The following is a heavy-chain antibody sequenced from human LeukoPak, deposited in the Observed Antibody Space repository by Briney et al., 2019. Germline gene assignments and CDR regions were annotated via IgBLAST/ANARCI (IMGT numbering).Heavy chain of an antibody. CDR2: ISAYNGNT. CDR3: ARDTPEIAVATFDY. V-gene: IGHV1-18*01. J-gene: IGHJ4*02. D-gene: IGHD6-19*01. CDR1: GYTFTSYG. Sequence: ALVKVSCKASGYTFTSYGISWVRQAPGQGLEWMGWISAYNGNTNYAQKLQGRVTMTTDTSTSTAYMELRSLRSDDTAVYYCARDTPEIAVATFDYWGQGALVTVSS.